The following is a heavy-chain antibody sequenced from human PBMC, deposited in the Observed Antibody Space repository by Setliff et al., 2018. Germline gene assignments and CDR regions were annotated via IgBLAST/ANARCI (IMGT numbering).Heavy chain of an antibody. CDR1: GFTFSSYA. CDR3: AKDLRIILPRDDAFDI. D-gene: IGHD2-15*01. Sequence: GGSLRLSCAASGFTFSSYAMSWVRQAPGKGLEWVSAISGSGGSTYYADSVRGRFTISRDNSKNTLYLQMNSLRAEDTAVYYCAKDLRIILPRDDAFDIWGQGTMVTVSS. J-gene: IGHJ3*02. V-gene: IGHV3-23*01. CDR2: ISGSGGST.